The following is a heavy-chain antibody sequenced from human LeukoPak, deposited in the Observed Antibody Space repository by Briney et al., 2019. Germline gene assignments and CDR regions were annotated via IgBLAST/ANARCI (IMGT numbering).Heavy chain of an antibody. V-gene: IGHV4-59*12. J-gene: IGHJ4*02. Sequence: XETLSLTCTVSGGSISSYYWSWIRQPPGKGLEWIGYIYYSGSTNYNPSLKSRVTISVDTSKNQFSLKLSSVTAADTAVYYCAREYTYGFSDHWGQGTLVTVSS. CDR2: IYYSGST. CDR3: AREYTYGFSDH. D-gene: IGHD5-18*01. CDR1: GGSISSYY.